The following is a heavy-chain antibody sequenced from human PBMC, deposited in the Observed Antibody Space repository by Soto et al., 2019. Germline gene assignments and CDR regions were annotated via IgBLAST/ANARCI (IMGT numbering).Heavy chain of an antibody. CDR3: TRRPMNCSGGSCYS. Sequence: GGSLRLSCAASGFTFSGSAMHWVRQASGKGLEWVGRIRSKANSYATAYAASVKGRFTISRDDSKNTAYLQMNSLKTEDTAVYYCTRRPMNCSGGSCYSWGQGTMVTVSS. V-gene: IGHV3-73*01. J-gene: IGHJ3*01. CDR2: IRSKANSYAT. CDR1: GFTFSGSA. D-gene: IGHD2-15*01.